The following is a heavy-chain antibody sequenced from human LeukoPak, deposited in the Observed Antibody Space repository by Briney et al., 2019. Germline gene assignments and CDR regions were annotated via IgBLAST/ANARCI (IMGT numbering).Heavy chain of an antibody. CDR1: GFSFSTSW. D-gene: IGHD2-2*01. V-gene: IGHV3-74*03. Sequence: GGSLRLSCAASGFSFSTSWMHWVRQAPGKGLVWVARINSDGSTTTHADSVKGRFTISRDNSKNTLYLQMNSLRAEDTAVYYCAKGSGLSIVEVPAPPIWFDPWGQGTLVTVSS. CDR2: INSDGSTT. J-gene: IGHJ5*02. CDR3: AKGSGLSIVEVPAPPIWFDP.